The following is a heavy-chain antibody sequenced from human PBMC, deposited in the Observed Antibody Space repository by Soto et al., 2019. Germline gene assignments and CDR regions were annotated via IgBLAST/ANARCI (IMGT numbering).Heavy chain of an antibody. Sequence: QVQLVQSGGEVEKPGASVKVSCKASGYTFTNYGINWVRQAPGLGLEWMGWINVYNGNTNYAQKFQARVTMTTDTSTTSVYMELRSLRSDDTAVYYCARGPGPTYFDYWGQGTLVSVSS. CDR3: ARGPGPTYFDY. CDR1: GYTFTNYG. J-gene: IGHJ4*02. V-gene: IGHV1-18*01. CDR2: INVYNGNT.